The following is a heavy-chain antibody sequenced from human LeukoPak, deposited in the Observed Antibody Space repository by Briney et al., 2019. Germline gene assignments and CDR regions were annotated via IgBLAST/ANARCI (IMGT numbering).Heavy chain of an antibody. CDR3: AAPPPKSRYYYYYYMDV. Sequence: GGSLRLSCAASGFTFSSYSMNWVRQAPGKGLEWVSSISSSSSYIYYADSVKGRFTISRDNAKNSLYLQMNSLRAEDTAVYYCAAPPPKSRYYYYYYMDVWGKGTTVTVSS. CDR2: ISSSSSYI. CDR1: GFTFSSYS. J-gene: IGHJ6*03. V-gene: IGHV3-21*01.